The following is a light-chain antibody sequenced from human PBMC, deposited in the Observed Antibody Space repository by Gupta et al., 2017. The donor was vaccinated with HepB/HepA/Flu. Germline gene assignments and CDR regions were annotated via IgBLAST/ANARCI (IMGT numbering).Light chain of an antibody. CDR1: QDINYY. CDR2: DAT. CDR3: QQYENLPYT. J-gene: IGKJ2*01. Sequence: DIQMPQSPSSLSASVGDRVTITCQASQDINYYLIWYQHKPGKAPKLLIYDATNLETRVTSRFTGSGSGTDFTLTISSLQPEDIATYYCQQYENLPYTFGQGTKLEMK. V-gene: IGKV1-33*01.